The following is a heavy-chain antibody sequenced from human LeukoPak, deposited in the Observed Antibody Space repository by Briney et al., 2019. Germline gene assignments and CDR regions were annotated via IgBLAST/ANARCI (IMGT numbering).Heavy chain of an antibody. V-gene: IGHV1-8*01. CDR1: GYTFTIYD. J-gene: IGHJ5*02. CDR3: ARGGGYCSGGSCYLNWFDP. D-gene: IGHD2-15*01. CDR2: MSPNSGDT. Sequence: ASVRVSCKASGYTFTIYDFNWVRQATGQRPEWMGWMSPNSGDTGYAQKFQDRVTMTRNTSISTAYMELSSLRSDDTAVYYCARGGGYCSGGSCYLNWFDPWGQGTLVTVSS.